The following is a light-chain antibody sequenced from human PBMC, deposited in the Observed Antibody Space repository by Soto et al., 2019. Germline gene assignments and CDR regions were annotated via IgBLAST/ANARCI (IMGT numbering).Light chain of an antibody. V-gene: IGLV1-40*01. CDR3: QSYDSTLSGSEV. Sequence: QSLLRLPPAVSGAPGQRFTISCTGSISNMGAGHDVHWYQHLPGTAPKLLIYGNGNRPSGVPDRFSGSKSGTSASLAITGLQAEDEAHYYCQSYDSTLSGSEVFGTGTKVTVL. CDR2: GNG. CDR1: ISNMGAGHD. J-gene: IGLJ1*01.